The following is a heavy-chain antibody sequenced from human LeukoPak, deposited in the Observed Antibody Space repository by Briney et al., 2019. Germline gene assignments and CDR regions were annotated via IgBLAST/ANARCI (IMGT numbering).Heavy chain of an antibody. CDR2: ISWDGGST. Sequence: PGGCLRLSCAASGFTFDDYAMHSVRQAPGKGLEWVSPISWDGGSTYYADSVKGRFTISRDSSKNSLYLQMNILRSEDTASYYCSKDYYGSGSYYNGYFGYWGQATPVTVSS. D-gene: IGHD3-10*01. CDR1: GFTFDDYA. J-gene: IGHJ4*02. CDR3: SKDYYGSGSYYNGYFGY. V-gene: IGHV3-43D*04.